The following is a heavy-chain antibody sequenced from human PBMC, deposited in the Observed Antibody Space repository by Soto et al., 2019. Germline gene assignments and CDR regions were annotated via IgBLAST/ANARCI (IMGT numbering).Heavy chain of an antibody. CDR1: GFTFSSYA. V-gene: IGHV3-30*18. CDR2: ISYDGSNK. J-gene: IGHJ6*02. Sequence: GGSLRLSCAASGFTFSSYAMHWVRQAPGKGLEWVAVISYDGSNKYYADSVKGRFTISRDNSKNTLYLQMNSLRAEDKAVYYCAKDLPSVYCYYYGMDVWGQGTTVTVSS. CDR3: AKDLPSVYCYYYGMDV.